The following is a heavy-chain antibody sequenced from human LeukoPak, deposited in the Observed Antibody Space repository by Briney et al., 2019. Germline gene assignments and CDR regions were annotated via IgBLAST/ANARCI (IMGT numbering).Heavy chain of an antibody. CDR1: GYTFTGYY. Sequence: VASVKVSCKASGYTFTGYYMRWVRQAPGQGLEWMGWINPNSGGTNYAQKFQGRVTMTRDTSISTAYMELSRLRSDDTAVYYCARDPFQLLSIGMDVWGQGTTVTVSS. V-gene: IGHV1-2*02. J-gene: IGHJ6*02. CDR3: ARDPFQLLSIGMDV. D-gene: IGHD2-2*01. CDR2: INPNSGGT.